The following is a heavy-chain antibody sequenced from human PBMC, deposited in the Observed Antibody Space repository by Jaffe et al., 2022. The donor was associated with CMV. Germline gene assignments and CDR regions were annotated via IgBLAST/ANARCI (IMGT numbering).Heavy chain of an antibody. V-gene: IGHV3-7*01. D-gene: IGHD6-13*01. CDR1: GFTFSRYW. CDR2: IKQDGSEK. Sequence: EVQLVESGGGLVQSGGSLRLSCAASGFTFSRYWMSWVRQAPGKGLEWVACIKQDGSEKFYVDSVKGRFTISRDDAKNSVYLQMNSLRAEDTAVYYCARRRSSWYDVFDIWGQGTMVTVSS. J-gene: IGHJ3*02. CDR3: ARRRSSWYDVFDI.